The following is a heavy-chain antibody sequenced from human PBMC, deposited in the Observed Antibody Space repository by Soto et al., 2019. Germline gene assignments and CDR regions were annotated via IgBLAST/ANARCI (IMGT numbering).Heavy chain of an antibody. Sequence: GGSMTLSSAASGLTFRTFALHWDRQAPGEGLEWVALISHDGRNEKYADYVKDRFTISSDNSKNTLYMQMDSLRLEDTGVYYCAAAGIPDNFSSGCYWFDPWGQGTQVTVSS. V-gene: IGHV3-30-3*01. CDR2: ISHDGRNE. CDR1: GLTFRTFA. CDR3: AAAGIPDNFSSGCYWFDP. D-gene: IGHD6-13*01. J-gene: IGHJ5*02.